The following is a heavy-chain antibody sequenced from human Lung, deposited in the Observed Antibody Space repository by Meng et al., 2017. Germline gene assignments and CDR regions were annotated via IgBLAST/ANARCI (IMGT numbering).Heavy chain of an antibody. CDR3: ARDEDISAAGKLFGDY. J-gene: IGHJ4*02. D-gene: IGHD6-25*01. V-gene: IGHV1-2*06. CDR1: GNTFIGYY. Sequence: ASVKVSCKTSGNTFIGYYIHWLRQAPGQRLEWMGRINPKSGDTHYAQKFQARVTMTGDTSISTAYMELSGLRSDDTAMYYCARDEDISAAGKLFGDYWGQGTLVTVSS. CDR2: INPKSGDT.